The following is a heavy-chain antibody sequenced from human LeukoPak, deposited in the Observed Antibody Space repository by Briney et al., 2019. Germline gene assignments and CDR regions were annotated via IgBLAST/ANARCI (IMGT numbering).Heavy chain of an antibody. D-gene: IGHD3-16*02. Sequence: PGGSLRLSCAASGFIFNNYVMSWVRQGPGKGLEWVSASGGGGGRTYYADSVKGRFTISRDNSKNTLYLQMNSLRAEDTAVYYCAKGPYVWGSYRSPDYWGQGTLVTVSS. J-gene: IGHJ4*02. V-gene: IGHV3-23*01. CDR3: AKGPYVWGSYRSPDY. CDR2: SGGGGGRT. CDR1: GFIFNNYV.